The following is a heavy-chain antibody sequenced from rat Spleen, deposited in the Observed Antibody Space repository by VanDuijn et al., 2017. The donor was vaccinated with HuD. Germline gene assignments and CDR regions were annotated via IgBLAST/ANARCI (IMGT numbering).Heavy chain of an antibody. CDR3: TRMMVLISVMDA. J-gene: IGHJ2*01. CDR1: GFTFSNYY. Sequence: EVQLVESGGGLVQPGRSLKLSCAASGFTFSNYYMAWVRQAPTKGLEWVAYITNTGGSTYYPDSVKGRFTISRDNAKSTLYLQMNSLRSEDTATYYCTRMMVLISVMDAWGQGVMVTVSS. V-gene: IGHV5-27*01. CDR2: ITNTGGST. D-gene: IGHD1-12*02.